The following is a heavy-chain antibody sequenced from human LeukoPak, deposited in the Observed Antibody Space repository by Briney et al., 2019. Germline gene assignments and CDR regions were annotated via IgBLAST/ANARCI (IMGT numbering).Heavy chain of an antibody. J-gene: IGHJ4*02. V-gene: IGHV1-2*02. CDR3: AKFPHSFTFGGVIDNFDY. CDR2: INPRSGGT. D-gene: IGHD3-16*02. CDR1: GYTFTGYY. Sequence: GASVKVSCKASGYTFTGYYMHWVRQAPEQGLEWMGWINPRSGGTNYAQKFQGRVTMTRDTSISTGYMELSSLRAEDTAVYYCAKFPHSFTFGGVIDNFDYWGQGTLVTVSS.